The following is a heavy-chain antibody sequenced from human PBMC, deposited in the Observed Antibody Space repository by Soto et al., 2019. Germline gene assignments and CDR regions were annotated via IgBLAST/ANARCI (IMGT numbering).Heavy chain of an antibody. CDR1: GYTFTSYD. CDR3: TRGQGNH. J-gene: IGHJ4*02. Sequence: QVQLVQSGAEVKKPGASVRVSCKASGYTFTSYDIYWVRQATGQGLEWMGWMNTFSGNAVYTQKFQDRVTMTRDTSINTAYMEMSGLRSEDTAVYYCTRGQGNHWGQGPLVTVSS. V-gene: IGHV1-8*01. CDR2: MNTFSGNA.